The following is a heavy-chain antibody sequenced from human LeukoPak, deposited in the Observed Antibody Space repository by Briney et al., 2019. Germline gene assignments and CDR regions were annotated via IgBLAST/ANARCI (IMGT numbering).Heavy chain of an antibody. Sequence: GASVKVSCKASGYTFTAYYMHWARQAPGHGLEWMGIINPSAGSTTYAQKFQGRVAMTRDTSTSTVYMELSSLRSEDTAVYYCARDRRYNDYDYCFDSWGQGTLVTVSS. J-gene: IGHJ4*02. D-gene: IGHD5-12*01. CDR1: GYTFTAYY. V-gene: IGHV1-46*01. CDR3: ARDRRYNDYDYCFDS. CDR2: INPSAGST.